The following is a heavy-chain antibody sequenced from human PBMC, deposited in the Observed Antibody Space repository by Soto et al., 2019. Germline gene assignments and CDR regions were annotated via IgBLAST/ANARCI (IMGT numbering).Heavy chain of an antibody. J-gene: IGHJ6*02. CDR2: ISYDGSNK. D-gene: IGHD3-16*01. Sequence: GGSLRLSCAASGFTFSSYAMHWVRQAPGKGLEWVAVISYDGSNKYYADSVKGRFTISRDNSKNTLYLQMNSLRAEDTAVYYCARALGRTTYYYYGMDVWGQGTTVTVSS. CDR3: ARALGRTTYYYYGMDV. CDR1: GFTFSSYA. V-gene: IGHV3-30-3*01.